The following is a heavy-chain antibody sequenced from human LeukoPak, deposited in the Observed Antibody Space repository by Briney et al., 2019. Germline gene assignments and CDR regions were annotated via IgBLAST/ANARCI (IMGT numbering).Heavy chain of an antibody. CDR1: GYTFTSYY. J-gene: IGHJ3*02. D-gene: IGHD6-13*01. V-gene: IGHV1-46*01. CDR3: ARAAGTRVDAFDI. CDR2: INPSGGST. Sequence: ASVKVSCKASGYTFTSYYTHWVRQAPGQGLEWMGIINPSGGSTSYAQKFQGRVTMTRDTSTSTVYMELSSLRSEDTAVYYCARAAGTRVDAFDIWGQGTMVTVSS.